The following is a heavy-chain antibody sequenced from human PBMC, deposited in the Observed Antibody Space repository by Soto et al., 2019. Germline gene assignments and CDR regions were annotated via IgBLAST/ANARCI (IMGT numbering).Heavy chain of an antibody. Sequence: EVQLLESGGGLVQPGGSLRLSCAASGFTFNNYAMTWVRQAPGKGREWVSAISGGGDTTSYADSVKGRFTVSRDGSKNTLYLQMGSLRAEDTALYYCAKGRGGSGSLTPRVDFWGQGTLVTVSS. J-gene: IGHJ4*02. CDR1: GFTFNNYA. D-gene: IGHD3-10*01. CDR2: ISGGGDTT. V-gene: IGHV3-23*01. CDR3: AKGRGGSGSLTPRVDF.